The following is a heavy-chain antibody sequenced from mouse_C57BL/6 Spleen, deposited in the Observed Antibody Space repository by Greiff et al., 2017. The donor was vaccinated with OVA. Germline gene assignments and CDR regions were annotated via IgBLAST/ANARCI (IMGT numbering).Heavy chain of an antibody. D-gene: IGHD1-1*01. Sequence: VQLQQSGPELVKPGASVKISCKASGYTFTDYNMDWVKQSHGKSLEWIGDINPNNGGTIYNQKFKGKATLTVDKSSSTAYMELRSLTSEDTAVYYCARGNYYGSSYFDYWGQGTTLTVSS. CDR2: INPNNGGT. CDR1: GYTFTDYN. V-gene: IGHV1-18*01. CDR3: ARGNYYGSSYFDY. J-gene: IGHJ2*01.